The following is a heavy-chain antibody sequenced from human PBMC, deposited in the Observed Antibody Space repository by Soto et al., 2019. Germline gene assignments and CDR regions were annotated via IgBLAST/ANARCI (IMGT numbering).Heavy chain of an antibody. J-gene: IGHJ5*02. CDR3: ARDSSAYPHNWFDP. CDR2: IYYSGST. Sequence: SETLSLTCTVSGGSISSYYWSWIRQPPGKGLEWIGYIYYSGSTNYNPSLKSRVTISVDTSKNQFSLKLSSVTAADTAVYYCARDSSAYPHNWFDPWGQGTLVTVSS. D-gene: IGHD3-22*01. CDR1: GGSISSYY. V-gene: IGHV4-59*01.